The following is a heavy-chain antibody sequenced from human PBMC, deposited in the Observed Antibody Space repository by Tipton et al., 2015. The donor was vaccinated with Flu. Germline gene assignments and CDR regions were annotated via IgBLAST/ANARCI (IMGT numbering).Heavy chain of an antibody. CDR1: GGSFSGYY. J-gene: IGHJ4*02. V-gene: IGHV4-34*01. CDR2: INHSGST. Sequence: LRLSCAVYGGSFSGYYWSWIRQPPGKGLEWIGEINHSGSTNYNPALKSRVTISVDTYKNQFSMKLSSVTAADPGVYYCASGTNGGGDYWGKGTLVTVSS. D-gene: IGHD4-23*01. CDR3: ASGTNGGGDY.